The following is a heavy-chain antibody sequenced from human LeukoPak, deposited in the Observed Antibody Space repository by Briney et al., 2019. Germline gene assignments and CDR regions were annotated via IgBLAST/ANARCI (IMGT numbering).Heavy chain of an antibody. CDR3: AKHPAFDI. Sequence: GGSLRLSCAASGFTFSSYWMHWVRQAPGKGLVWVSRIKSDGTSTSYADSVKGRFTISRDNAKNTLYLQMNSLRAEDTAVYYCAKHPAFDIWGQGTMVTVSS. CDR2: IKSDGTST. CDR1: GFTFSSYW. J-gene: IGHJ3*02. V-gene: IGHV3-74*01.